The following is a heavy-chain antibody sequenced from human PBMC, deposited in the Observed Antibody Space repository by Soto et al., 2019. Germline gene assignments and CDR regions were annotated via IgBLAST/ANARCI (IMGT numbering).Heavy chain of an antibody. CDR1: EFTLRSYW. Sequence: GGSLRPSCAASEFTLRSYWMHWVRQAPGKGLVWVSRINSDGSSTTYADSVKGRFTISRDNAKNTLYLQMNSLRAEDTAVYYCAKDGGKTIDFWGQGTLVTVSS. D-gene: IGHD2-15*01. CDR3: AKDGGKTIDF. J-gene: IGHJ4*02. CDR2: INSDGSST. V-gene: IGHV3-74*01.